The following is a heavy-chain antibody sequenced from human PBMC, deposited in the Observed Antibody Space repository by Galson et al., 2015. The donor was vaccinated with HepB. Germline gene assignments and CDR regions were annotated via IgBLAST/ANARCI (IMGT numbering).Heavy chain of an antibody. CDR3: AREAGTTSADYYYGMDV. Sequence: SVTVSCKASGSTFTSYAMHWVRQAPGQRLEWMGWINAGNGNTKYSQKFQGRVTITRDTSASTAYMELSSLRSEDTAVYYRAREAGTTSADYYYGMDVWGQGTTVTVSS. CDR1: GSTFTSYA. V-gene: IGHV1-3*01. D-gene: IGHD1-1*01. CDR2: INAGNGNT. J-gene: IGHJ6*02.